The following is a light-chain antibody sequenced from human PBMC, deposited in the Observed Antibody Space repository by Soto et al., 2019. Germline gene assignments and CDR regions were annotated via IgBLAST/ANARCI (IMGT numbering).Light chain of an antibody. CDR3: QQYGGSPRT. CDR1: QSINNKY. CDR2: GAS. J-gene: IGKJ1*01. Sequence: EILLTQSPGTLSLSPGERATLSCRASQSINNKYLAWYQQKRGQAPRLLIYGASSRATGIPDRFSGSGSGTEFTLTISRLEPEDFAVYYCQQYGGSPRTFGQGTKVEIK. V-gene: IGKV3-20*01.